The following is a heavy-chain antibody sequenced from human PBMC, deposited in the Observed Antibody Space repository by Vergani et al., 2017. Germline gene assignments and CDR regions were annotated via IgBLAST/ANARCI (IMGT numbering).Heavy chain of an antibody. J-gene: IGHJ2*01. Sequence: QVQLQESGPGLVKPSETLSLTCAVSGYSISSGYYWGWIRQPPGKGLEWIGNIYHSGSTYYNPSLKSRVTISRDTSKKQFSLKLSSVTATDTAVYYCARYGDWSFDLWGRGTLVTVSS. V-gene: IGHV4-38-2*01. CDR1: GYSISSGYY. D-gene: IGHD3-10*01. CDR3: ARYGDWSFDL. CDR2: IYHSGST.